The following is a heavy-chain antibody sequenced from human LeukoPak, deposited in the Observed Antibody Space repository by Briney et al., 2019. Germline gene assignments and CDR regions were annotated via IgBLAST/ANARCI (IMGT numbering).Heavy chain of an antibody. V-gene: IGHV4-59*01. CDR3: ASSGYSGYDSPNFDY. Sequence: SETLSLTCTVSGGSISSYYWSWIRQPPGKGLEWIGYIYYSGSTNYNPSLKSRVTISVDTSKNQFSLKLSSVTAADTAVYYCASSGYSGYDSPNFDYWGQGTLVTVSS. D-gene: IGHD5-12*01. J-gene: IGHJ4*02. CDR2: IYYSGST. CDR1: GGSISSYY.